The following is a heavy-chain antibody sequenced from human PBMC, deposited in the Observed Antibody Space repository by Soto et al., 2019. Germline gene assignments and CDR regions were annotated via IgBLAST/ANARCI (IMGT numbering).Heavy chain of an antibody. CDR2: ISAYNGNT. CDR3: ARDSSSGYCSSTSCPCNWFDP. V-gene: IGHV1-18*01. CDR1: GYTFTSYG. Sequence: QVQLVQSGAEVKKPGASVKVSCKASGYTFTSYGISWVRQAPGQGLEWMGWISAYNGNTNYAQKLQGRVTMTTDTSTSTAYMELRSLRSDDTVVYYCARDSSSGYCSSTSCPCNWFDPWGQGTLVTVSS. D-gene: IGHD2-2*01. J-gene: IGHJ5*02.